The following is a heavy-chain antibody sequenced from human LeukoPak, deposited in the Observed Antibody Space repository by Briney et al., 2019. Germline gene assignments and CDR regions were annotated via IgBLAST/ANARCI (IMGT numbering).Heavy chain of an antibody. J-gene: IGHJ4*02. D-gene: IGHD3-16*01. CDR2: ITAYNGNT. CDR3: ARDQYDSVWDSHRPYFDS. CDR1: GYTFSSYG. V-gene: IGHV1-18*01. Sequence: ASVKVSCKASGYTFSSYGISWVRQAPGQGLEWMGWITAYNGNTKYAQKFQDRATMTTDTSTSTAYMELWSLTSDDTAVYYCARDQYDSVWDSHRPYFDSWARAPRSPSPQ.